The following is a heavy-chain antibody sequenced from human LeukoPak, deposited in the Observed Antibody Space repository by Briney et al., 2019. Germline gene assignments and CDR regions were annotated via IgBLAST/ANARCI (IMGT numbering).Heavy chain of an antibody. CDR2: INGDGGGK. J-gene: IGHJ4*02. Sequence: PGGSLRLSCAASGFTFSSYWMNWVRQAPGKGLEWVANINGDGGGKYYVGSVRGRFTISRDNAKNALYLQMNSLRGENTALYYCARGVDSAIDWWGQGTLVTVSS. D-gene: IGHD3-9*01. CDR1: GFTFSSYW. CDR3: ARGVDSAIDW. V-gene: IGHV3-7*01.